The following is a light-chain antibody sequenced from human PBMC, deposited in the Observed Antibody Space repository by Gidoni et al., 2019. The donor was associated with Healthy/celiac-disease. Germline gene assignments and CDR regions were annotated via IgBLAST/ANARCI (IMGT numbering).Light chain of an antibody. J-gene: IGKJ4*01. CDR1: QSVSSN. Sequence: EIVLTQSPATLSVSPGERATLSCRASQSVSSNLAWYQQKPGQAPRLLIYGASTRATGIPARFSGIGSGTEFTLTISSLQSEDFAVYYCQQYNNWPPPTFGGGTKVEIK. CDR3: QQYNNWPPPT. V-gene: IGKV3-15*01. CDR2: GAS.